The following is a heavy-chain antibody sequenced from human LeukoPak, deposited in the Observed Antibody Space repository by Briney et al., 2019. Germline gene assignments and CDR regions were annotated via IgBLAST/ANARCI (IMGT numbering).Heavy chain of an antibody. V-gene: IGHV3-30*18. CDR3: AKGGYCTNGVCLSKYSYGNYYYYGMDV. Sequence: PGGSLRLSCAASGFTFSSYGMHWVRQAPGKGLEWVAVISYDGSNKYYADSVKGRFTISRDNSKNTLYLQMNSLRAEDTAVYYCAKGGYCTNGVCLSKYSYGNYYYYGMDVWGQGTTVTVSS. CDR2: ISYDGSNK. J-gene: IGHJ6*02. CDR1: GFTFSSYG. D-gene: IGHD2-8*01.